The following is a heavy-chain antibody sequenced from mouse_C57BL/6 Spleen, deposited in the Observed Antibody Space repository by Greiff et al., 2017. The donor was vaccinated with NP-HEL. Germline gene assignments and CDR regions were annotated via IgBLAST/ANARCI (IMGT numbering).Heavy chain of an antibody. J-gene: IGHJ3*01. CDR2: ISDGGSYT. V-gene: IGHV5-4*01. CDR1: GFTFSSYA. D-gene: IGHD1-1*01. Sequence: VQLKESGGGLVKPGGSLKLSCAASGFTFSSYAMSWVRQTPEKRLEWVATISDGGSYTYYPDNVKGRFTISRDNAKNNLYLQMSHLKSEDTAMYYCARASYYYGFAYWGQGTLVTVSA. CDR3: ARASYYYGFAY.